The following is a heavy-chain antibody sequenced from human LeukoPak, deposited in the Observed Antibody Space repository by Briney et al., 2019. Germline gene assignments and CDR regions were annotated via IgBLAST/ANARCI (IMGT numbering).Heavy chain of an antibody. CDR3: ARTGGSFYFYYYMDV. Sequence: SETLSLTCTVSGDSICSSRYNWGWIRQPPGKGLEWIGSIQYTGTTYYNPSLKSRVTISVETSKNQFSLRLSSVTAADTALYYCARTGGSFYFYYYMDVWGKGTTVTVSS. J-gene: IGHJ6*03. V-gene: IGHV4-39*07. CDR2: IQYTGTT. CDR1: GDSICSSRYN. D-gene: IGHD1-26*01.